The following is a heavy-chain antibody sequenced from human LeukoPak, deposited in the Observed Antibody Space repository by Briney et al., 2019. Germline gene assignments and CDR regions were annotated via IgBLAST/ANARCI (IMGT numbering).Heavy chain of an antibody. CDR2: ISGSGGST. CDR3: ARKIPVWFGELSYYFDY. V-gene: IGHV3-23*01. CDR1: GFTFSSYA. J-gene: IGHJ4*02. D-gene: IGHD3-10*01. Sequence: GGSLRLSCAASGFTFSSYAMSWVRQAPGKGLEWVSAISGSGGSTYYADSVKGRFTISRDNSKNTLYLQMNSLRAEDTAVYYCARKIPVWFGELSYYFDYWGQGTLVTASS.